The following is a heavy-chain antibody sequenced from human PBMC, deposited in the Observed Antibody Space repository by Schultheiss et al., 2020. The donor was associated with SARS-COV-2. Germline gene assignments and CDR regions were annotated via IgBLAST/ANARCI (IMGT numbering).Heavy chain of an antibody. CDR1: GFTFSSSA. CDR2: ISYDGSNK. V-gene: IGHV3-30*07. J-gene: IGHJ4*02. Sequence: GGSLRLSCVASGFTFSSSAMSWVRQAPGKGLEWVAVISYDGSNKYYADSVKGRFTISRDNSKNTLYLQMNSLRAEDTAVYYCGSGPSAYYDFWGQGTLVTVSS. D-gene: IGHD3-22*01. CDR3: GSGPSAYYDF.